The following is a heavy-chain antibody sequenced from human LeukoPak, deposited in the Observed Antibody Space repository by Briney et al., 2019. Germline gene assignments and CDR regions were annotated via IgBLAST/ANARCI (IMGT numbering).Heavy chain of an antibody. D-gene: IGHD5-18*01. J-gene: IGHJ6*03. CDR3: ARADRAMARRDQTYYYYMDV. CDR2: ISYDGSNK. V-gene: IGHV3-30*04. Sequence: PGGSLRLSCAASGFTFSSYAMHWVRQAPGKGLEWVAVISYDGSNKYYADSVKGRFTISRDNSKNTLYLQMNSLRAEDTAVYYCARADRAMARRDQTYYYYMDVWGKGTTVTVSS. CDR1: GFTFSSYA.